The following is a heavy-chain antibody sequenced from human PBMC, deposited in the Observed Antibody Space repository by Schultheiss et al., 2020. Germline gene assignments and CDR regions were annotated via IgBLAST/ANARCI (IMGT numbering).Heavy chain of an antibody. CDR1: GFTFSSYA. CDR3: ATGLSAYCGGDCPGDY. V-gene: IGHV3-30-3*01. J-gene: IGHJ4*02. Sequence: WGSLRLSCAASGFTFSSYAMHWVRQAPGKGLEWVAVISYDGSNKYYADSVKGRFTISRDNAKNSLYLQMNSLRAEDTAVYYCATGLSAYCGGDCPGDYWGQGHLGTVAS. D-gene: IGHD2-21*02. CDR2: ISYDGSNK.